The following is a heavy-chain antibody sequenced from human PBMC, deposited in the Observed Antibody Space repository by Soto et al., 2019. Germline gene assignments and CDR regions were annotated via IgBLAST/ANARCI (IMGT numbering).Heavy chain of an antibody. CDR1: GFTFSSHA. Sequence: EVQLLESGGGLVQPGGSLRLSCAASGFTFSSHAMSWVRQAPGKGLEWVSSMSGSGDNTYHADSVKGRFTVSRDNSKNTLYLQMNCLRVEDTAVYYCAKGSYTNYNWFDPWGQGTLVTVSS. CDR2: MSGSGDNT. J-gene: IGHJ5*02. CDR3: AKGSYTNYNWFDP. V-gene: IGHV3-23*01. D-gene: IGHD4-4*01.